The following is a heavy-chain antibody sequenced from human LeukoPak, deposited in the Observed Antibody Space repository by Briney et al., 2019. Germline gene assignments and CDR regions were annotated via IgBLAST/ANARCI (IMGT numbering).Heavy chain of an antibody. D-gene: IGHD2-8*01. Sequence: ASVKVSCKASGYSFTSSGISWVRQAPGQGLEWLGWVSAYNGNTNYAQKFQVRVTMTTDTSTSTAYMELRSLRSDDTAVYYCAGVDRRAPPILPINGENNWFDPWGQGTLVTVSS. CDR3: AGVDRRAPPILPINGENNWFDP. CDR2: VSAYNGNT. J-gene: IGHJ5*02. CDR1: GYSFTSSG. V-gene: IGHV1-18*01.